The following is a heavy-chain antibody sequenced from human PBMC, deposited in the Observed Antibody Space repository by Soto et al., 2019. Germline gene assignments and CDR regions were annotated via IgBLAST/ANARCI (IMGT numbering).Heavy chain of an antibody. J-gene: IGHJ6*02. V-gene: IGHV3-30*18. CDR1: GFTFSSYG. CDR2: ISYDGSNK. CDR3: AKERGYSSGDTTQGYYYYYGMDV. Sequence: GGSLRLSCAASGFTFSSYGMHWVRQAPGKGLEWVAVISYDGSNKYYADSVKGRFTISRDNSKNTLYLQRNSLRAEDTAVYYCAKERGYSSGDTTQGYYYYYGMDVWGQGTTVTVSS. D-gene: IGHD5-18*01.